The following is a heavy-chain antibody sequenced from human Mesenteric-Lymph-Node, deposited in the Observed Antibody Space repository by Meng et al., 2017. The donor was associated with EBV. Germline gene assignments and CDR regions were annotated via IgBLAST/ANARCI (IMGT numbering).Heavy chain of an antibody. CDR1: GGSVSSGTYY. J-gene: IGHJ4*02. CDR3: ATGLYGDYALAN. V-gene: IGHV4-61*01. Sequence: QVTLQESGPGLVKPSETLSLTCTVSGGSVSSGTYYWSWIRQPPGKGLEWIGYIYYSGSTNYNPSLKSRVTISVDTSKNQFSLKLSSVTAADTAVYYCATGLYGDYALANWGQGTLVTVPS. CDR2: IYYSGST. D-gene: IGHD4-17*01.